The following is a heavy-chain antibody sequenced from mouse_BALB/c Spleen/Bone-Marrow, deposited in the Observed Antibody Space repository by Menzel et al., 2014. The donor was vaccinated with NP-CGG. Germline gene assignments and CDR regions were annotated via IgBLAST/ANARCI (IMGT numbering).Heavy chain of an antibody. V-gene: IGHV7-3*02. J-gene: IGHJ3*01. Sequence: EVKLVESGGGLVQPGGSLRLSCATSGFTFTDYYMSWVRQPPGKALEWLGFIRNKANGYTTEYGASVKGRFTISRDNSQSILYLQMNTLRAEDSATYYCARDVGNYVRFAYWGQGTLVTVSA. CDR2: IRNKANGYTT. CDR1: GFTFTDYY. CDR3: ARDVGNYVRFAY. D-gene: IGHD2-1*01.